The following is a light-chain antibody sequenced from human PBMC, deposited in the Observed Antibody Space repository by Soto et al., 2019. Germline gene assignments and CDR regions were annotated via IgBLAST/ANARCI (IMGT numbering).Light chain of an antibody. Sequence: DIQITQSPSTLSAAVVDSLPISFRASQSISSWLAWYQQKPGKAPKLLIYAASSLQSGVPSRFSGSGSETDFTLTISSLQPEDFATYSCQQSYSTTWTFGQGSMVDVK. CDR3: QQSYSTTWT. CDR2: AAS. J-gene: IGKJ1*01. V-gene: IGKV1-39*01. CDR1: QSISSW.